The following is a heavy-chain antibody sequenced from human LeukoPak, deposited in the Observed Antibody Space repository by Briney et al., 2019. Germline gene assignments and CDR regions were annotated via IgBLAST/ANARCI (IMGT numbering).Heavy chain of an antibody. CDR1: GGSFSGYY. D-gene: IGHD2-15*01. Sequence: SETLSLTCAVHGGSFSGYYWSWIRQPPGKGLEWIGEINHSGSTNYNPSLKSRVTISVDTSKNQFSLKLSSVTAADTAVYYCARCRWFFDYWGQGTLVTVSS. J-gene: IGHJ4*02. CDR2: INHSGST. V-gene: IGHV4-34*01. CDR3: ARCRWFFDY.